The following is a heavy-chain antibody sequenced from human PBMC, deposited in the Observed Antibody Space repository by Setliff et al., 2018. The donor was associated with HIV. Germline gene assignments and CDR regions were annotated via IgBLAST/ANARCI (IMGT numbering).Heavy chain of an antibody. Sequence: GASVKVSCKASGYTFTSYAMHWVRQAPGQGLEWMGAIIPMFGTGFYAQKFQGRVTITTDESRTTSYMELSSLRFEDTAVYFCARVAHSSSYHYYGMDVWGQGTTVTSP. V-gene: IGHV1-69*05. J-gene: IGHJ6*02. CDR2: IIPMFGTG. CDR3: ARVAHSSSYHYYGMDV. CDR1: GYTFTSYA. D-gene: IGHD6-19*01.